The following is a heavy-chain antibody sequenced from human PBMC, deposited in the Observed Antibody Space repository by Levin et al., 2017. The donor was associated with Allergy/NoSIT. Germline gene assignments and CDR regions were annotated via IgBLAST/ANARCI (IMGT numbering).Heavy chain of an antibody. D-gene: IGHD3-3*01. CDR3: ARDYPYYDFWSGYWPPINDAFDI. V-gene: IGHV3-7*01. Sequence: SGGSLRLSCAASGFTFSSYWMSWVRQAPGKGLEWVANIKQDGSEKYYVDSVKGRFTISRDNAKNSLYLQMNSLRAEDTAVYYCARDYPYYDFWSGYWPPINDAFDIWGQGTMVTVSS. J-gene: IGHJ3*02. CDR1: GFTFSSYW. CDR2: IKQDGSEK.